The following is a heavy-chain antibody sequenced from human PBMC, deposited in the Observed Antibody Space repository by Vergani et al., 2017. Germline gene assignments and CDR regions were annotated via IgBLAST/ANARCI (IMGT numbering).Heavy chain of an antibody. D-gene: IGHD2-15*01. CDR3: ARGDIVGAYDWFDP. CDR2: IIPILGIA. Sequence: QVQLVQSGAEVKKPGSSVKVSCKASGGTFSSYAISWVRQAPGQGLEWMGRIIPILGIANYAQKFQGRVTITADKSTSTAYMELSSLRSEDTAVYYCARGDIVGAYDWFDPWGQGTLVTVSS. CDR1: GGTFSSYA. V-gene: IGHV1-69*04. J-gene: IGHJ5*02.